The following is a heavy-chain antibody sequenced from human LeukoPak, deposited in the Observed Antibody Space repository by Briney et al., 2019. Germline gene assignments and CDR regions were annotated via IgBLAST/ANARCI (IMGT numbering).Heavy chain of an antibody. J-gene: IGHJ4*02. CDR3: ARSKMDSGFWKTYYFDR. Sequence: GASVKASCKASGYTFTGYYMHWVRQAPGQGLEWMGWISPNSVDTNYAQTFQGRVTMTRDTSISTAYLELNRLRSDDTAMYYCARSKMDSGFWKTYYFDRWGQGTLVTVSS. CDR1: GYTFTGYY. V-gene: IGHV1-2*02. D-gene: IGHD3-3*01. CDR2: ISPNSVDT.